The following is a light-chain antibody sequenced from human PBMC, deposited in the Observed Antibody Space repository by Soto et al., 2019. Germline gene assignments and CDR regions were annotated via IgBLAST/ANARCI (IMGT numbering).Light chain of an antibody. J-gene: IGKJ1*01. CDR2: DTS. V-gene: IGKV3-11*01. CDR3: QQRFSWPPWT. Sequence: EIVLTQSPATLSLSPGGRATLSCRASEDVDVYLAWYQQRPGQAPRLLIYDTSKRATGTPARFTGTGSGTDFTLTISSLEPEDFVVYYCQQRFSWPPWTFGQGTKVEIK. CDR1: EDVDVY.